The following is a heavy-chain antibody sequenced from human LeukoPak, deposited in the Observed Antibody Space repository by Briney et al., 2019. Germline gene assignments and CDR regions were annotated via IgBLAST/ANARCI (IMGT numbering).Heavy chain of an antibody. Sequence: TLSLTCTVSGGSISSGGYYWRWLRQHPGTGLEWIGYIYYSGSTYYNPSLKSRVTISVDTSKNQFSLKLSSVTAADTAVYYCASTRRRLDAFDIWGQGTMVTVSS. J-gene: IGHJ3*02. CDR2: IYYSGST. V-gene: IGHV4-31*03. CDR3: ASTRRRLDAFDI. CDR1: GGSISSGGYY.